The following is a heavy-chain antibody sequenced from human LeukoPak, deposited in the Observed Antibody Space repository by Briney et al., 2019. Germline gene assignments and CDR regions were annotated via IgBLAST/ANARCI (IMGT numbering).Heavy chain of an antibody. Sequence: SESLSLTCAVSGGSISSGGYSWSWLRQPPGRGVEWIGYIYHSCGTYYNPFLKSRVTISVDRSKHQFSLKLSSVTAADTAVYYCAREMGSGSLDDWGQGTLVTVSS. D-gene: IGHD1-1*01. CDR2: IYHSCGT. CDR1: GGSISSGGYS. V-gene: IGHV4-30-2*01. CDR3: AREMGSGSLDD. J-gene: IGHJ4*02.